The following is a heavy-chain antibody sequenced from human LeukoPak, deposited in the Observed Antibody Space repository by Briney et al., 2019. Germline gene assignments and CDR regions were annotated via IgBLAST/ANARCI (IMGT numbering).Heavy chain of an antibody. D-gene: IGHD3-9*01. CDR1: GGSFSGYY. J-gene: IGHJ2*01. CDR3: ARGIRYFDWSRYFDL. Sequence: SETLSLTCAVYGGSFSGYYWSWIRQPPGKGLEWIGEINHSGSTNYNPSLKSRVTISVDTSKNQFSLKLSSVTAADTAVYYCARGIRYFDWSRYFDLWGRGTLVTVPS. V-gene: IGHV4-34*01. CDR2: INHSGST.